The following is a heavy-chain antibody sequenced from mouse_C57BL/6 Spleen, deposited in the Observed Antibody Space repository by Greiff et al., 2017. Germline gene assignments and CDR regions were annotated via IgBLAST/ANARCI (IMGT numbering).Heavy chain of an antibody. Sequence: EVKLVESGGDLVKPGGSLKLSCAASGFTFSSYGMSWVRQTPDKRLEWVATISSGGSYTYYPDSVKGRFTISRDNAKNTLYLQMSSLKSEDTAMYYCARDEGAWFAYWGQGTLVTVSA. J-gene: IGHJ3*01. CDR3: ARDEGAWFAY. CDR2: ISSGGSYT. V-gene: IGHV5-6*01. CDR1: GFTFSSYG.